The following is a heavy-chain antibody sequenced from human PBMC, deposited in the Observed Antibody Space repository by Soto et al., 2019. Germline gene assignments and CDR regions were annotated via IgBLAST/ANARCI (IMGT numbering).Heavy chain of an antibody. CDR1: GYTFTAYY. V-gene: IGHV1-2*02. CDR2: IWPNRGAT. Sequence: QVQLVQSGAEVKKPGASLKVSCRASGYTFTAYYIHWVRQAPGQALEWMGWIWPNRGATHYAQQFQGRVTMTRDTSINTVYVELSPVRSDDTAVYYCAKDEGGIFDSWGQGTLVTVSS. J-gene: IGHJ4*02. D-gene: IGHD3-16*01. CDR3: AKDEGGIFDS.